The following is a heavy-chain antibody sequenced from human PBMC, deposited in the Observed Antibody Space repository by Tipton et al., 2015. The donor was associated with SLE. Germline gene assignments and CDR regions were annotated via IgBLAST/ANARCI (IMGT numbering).Heavy chain of an antibody. D-gene: IGHD4-11*01. Sequence: QVQLVQSGPEVKKPGSSVKVSCKASGGTFSSYGISWVRQAPGQGLEWMGGIIPIFGTANYAQKFQGRVTITADESTSTAYMELSSLRSEDTAVYYCARDLHTVTTTGDYYMDVWGKGTTVTVSS. V-gene: IGHV1-69*01. CDR3: ARDLHTVTTTGDYYMDV. J-gene: IGHJ6*03. CDR2: IIPIFGTA. CDR1: GGTFSSYG.